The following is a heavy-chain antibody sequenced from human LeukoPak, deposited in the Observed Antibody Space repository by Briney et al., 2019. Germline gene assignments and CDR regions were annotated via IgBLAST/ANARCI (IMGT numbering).Heavy chain of an antibody. CDR1: GGSVSGYY. J-gene: IGHJ4*02. CDR2: VYYSGST. V-gene: IGHV4-59*02. CDR3: ARATGYNYGY. D-gene: IGHD5-18*01. Sequence: SETLSLTCTVSGGSVSGYYWSWIRQPPGKGLEWIGYVYYSGSTNYNPSLKSRVTISLDTSKNQFSLKLNSVTAADTAVYYCARATGYNYGYWGQGTLVTVSS.